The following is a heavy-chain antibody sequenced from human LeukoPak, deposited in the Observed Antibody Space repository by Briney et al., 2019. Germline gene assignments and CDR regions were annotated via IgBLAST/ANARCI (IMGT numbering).Heavy chain of an antibody. CDR2: IIPIFGTA. CDR3: ARGGAQEAMATH. CDR1: GGTFSSYA. J-gene: IGHJ4*02. D-gene: IGHD5-18*01. Sequence: SVKVSCKASGGTFSSYAISWVRQAPGQGLEWMGGIIPIFGTANYAQKFQGRVTITADESTSTAYMELSSLRSEDTAVYYCARGGAQEAMATHWGQGTLVTVSS. V-gene: IGHV1-69*13.